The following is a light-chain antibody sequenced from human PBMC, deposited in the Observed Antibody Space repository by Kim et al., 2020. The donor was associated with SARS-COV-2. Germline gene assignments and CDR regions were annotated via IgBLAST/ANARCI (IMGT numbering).Light chain of an antibody. Sequence: PGESATLSCSASANVGISLSWYRHTPGPAPRLLIYDSAVRAAGIPDRFSGSGCGTDFALTIGSRAPEDFEIYYCHQRGSWPHALTFGGGTKVDIK. V-gene: IGKV3-11*01. CDR1: ANVGIS. J-gene: IGKJ4*01. CDR2: DSA. CDR3: HQRGSWPHALT.